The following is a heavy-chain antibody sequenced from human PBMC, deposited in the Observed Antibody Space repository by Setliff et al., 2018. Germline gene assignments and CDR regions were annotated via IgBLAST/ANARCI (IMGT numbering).Heavy chain of an antibody. D-gene: IGHD3-16*01. CDR2: IYYSGST. Sequence: NPSETLSLTCTVSGGSISSYYWSWIRQPPGKRLEWFCYIYYSGSTNYNPSLESRVTISVDTSKNQFSLRLNSATAADTAVYYCARLRGAFDYWGQGTLVTVSS. J-gene: IGHJ4*02. V-gene: IGHV4-59*01. CDR1: GGSISSYY. CDR3: ARLRGAFDY.